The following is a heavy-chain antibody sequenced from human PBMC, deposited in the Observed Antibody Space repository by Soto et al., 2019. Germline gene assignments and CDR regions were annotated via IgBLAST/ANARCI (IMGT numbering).Heavy chain of an antibody. V-gene: IGHV3-13*04. Sequence: GGSLRLSCAASGFTFSSYDMHWVRQATGKGLEWVSAIGTAGDTYYPGSVKGRFTISRDNAKNSLYLQMNSLRAEDTAVYYCARDQVRYYDILTGYYRYYGMDVWGQGTTVTVSS. CDR3: ARDQVRYYDILTGYYRYYGMDV. D-gene: IGHD3-9*01. CDR2: IGTAGDT. CDR1: GFTFSSYD. J-gene: IGHJ6*02.